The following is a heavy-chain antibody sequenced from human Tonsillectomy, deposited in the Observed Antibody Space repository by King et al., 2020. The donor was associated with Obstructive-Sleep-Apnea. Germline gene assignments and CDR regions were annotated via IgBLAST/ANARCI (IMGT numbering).Heavy chain of an antibody. CDR3: ARDPDDSAAYYFGA. Sequence: VQLVESGGDLVKPGGSLRLSCAASGFSFSSYTINWVRQAPGKGLEWVSSIGSSSGHIFYADSVKGRFTISRDNAKNSVFLQMNTLRAEDTAIYFCARDPDDSAAYYFGAWGQGTLVTVSS. J-gene: IGHJ5*02. CDR1: GFSFSSYT. D-gene: IGHD3-22*01. CDR2: IGSSSGHI. V-gene: IGHV3-21*01.